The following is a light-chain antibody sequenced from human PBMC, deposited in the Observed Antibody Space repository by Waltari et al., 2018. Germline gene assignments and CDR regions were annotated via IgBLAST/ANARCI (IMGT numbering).Light chain of an antibody. J-gene: IGLJ2*01. CDR1: SSNIGSNP. CDR3: AVWDNSLNGVV. V-gene: IGLV1-44*01. CDR2: GDK. Sequence: QSVLTQPPSASGTPGQRVTISCSGSSSNIGSNPVNWYQQLPGTAPSRLIYGDKRRPSGVPDRFSGSKSGTSASLAISGLQSEDEVDFYCAVWDNSLNGVVFGGGTKLTVL.